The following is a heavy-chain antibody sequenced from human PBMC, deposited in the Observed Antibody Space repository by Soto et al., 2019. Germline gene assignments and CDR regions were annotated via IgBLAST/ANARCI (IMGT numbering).Heavy chain of an antibody. CDR1: GFTVSSYA. J-gene: IGHJ6*02. V-gene: IGHV3-30-3*01. Sequence: GGSLRLSCAASGFTVSSYAMHWVRQAPGKGLEWVAVISYDGSNKYAADTVKGRFTISRDNYKTTLYLQMNRLRAEATAVYSCARAPSSAGIAAAGNPGYYYYYGMDVWGQGTTVTVSS. D-gene: IGHD6-13*01. CDR3: ARAPSSAGIAAAGNPGYYYYYGMDV. CDR2: ISYDGSNK.